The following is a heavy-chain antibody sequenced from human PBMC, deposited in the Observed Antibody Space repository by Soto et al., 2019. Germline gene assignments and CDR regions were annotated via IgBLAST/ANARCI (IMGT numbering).Heavy chain of an antibody. CDR2: ISAYNGNT. D-gene: IGHD3-16*02. CDR1: GYTFTSYG. Sequence: QVQLVQSGAEVKKPGASVKVSCKASGYTFTSYGISWVRQAPGQGLEWMGWISAYNGNTNYAQKLQGRVTMTTDTSTRTAYMELRSLRSDDTAVYYCARDSMITFGGVIASRNPDYWGQGTLVTVSS. CDR3: ARDSMITFGGVIASRNPDY. J-gene: IGHJ4*02. V-gene: IGHV1-18*01.